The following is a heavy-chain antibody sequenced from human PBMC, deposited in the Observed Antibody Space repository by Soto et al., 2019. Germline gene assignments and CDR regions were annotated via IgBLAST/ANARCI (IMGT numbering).Heavy chain of an antibody. J-gene: IGHJ3*02. CDR3: ARGHEFGGNSDALAI. D-gene: IGHD2-21*02. CDR1: GGTFSTSS. CDR2: ILPIFGTA. Sequence: VASVKVSCKASGGTFSTSSMNWVRQAPEQGPEWMGNILPIFGTADYAHKFQGRVTITANESTKTVYMELRSLLSADTAVYYCARGHEFGGNSDALAIWGQGTVVTVSS. V-gene: IGHV1-69*13.